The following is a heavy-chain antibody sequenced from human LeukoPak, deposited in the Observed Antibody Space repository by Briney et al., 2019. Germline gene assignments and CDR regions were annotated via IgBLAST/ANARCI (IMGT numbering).Heavy chain of an antibody. J-gene: IGHJ6*02. CDR3: ARDQIAAAGLAYYYYGMDV. D-gene: IGHD6-13*01. CDR1: GFTFSSYA. CDR2: ISYDGSNK. V-gene: IGHV3-30*04. Sequence: GGSLRLSCAASGFTFSSYAMHWVRQAPGKGLEWGAVISYDGSNKYYADSVKGRFTISRDNSKNTLYLQMNSLRAEDTAVYYCARDQIAAAGLAYYYYGMDVWGQGTTVTVSS.